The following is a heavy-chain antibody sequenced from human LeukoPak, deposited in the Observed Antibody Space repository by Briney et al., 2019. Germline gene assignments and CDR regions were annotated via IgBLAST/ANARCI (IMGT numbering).Heavy chain of an antibody. D-gene: IGHD2-2*01. Sequence: SSETLSLTCAVYGGSFSGYYWSWIRQPPGKGLEWIGEINHSGSTNYNPSLKNRVTISVDTSKNQFSLKLSSVTAADTAVYYCARVPAAIKRTFDYWGQGTLVTVSS. CDR2: INHSGST. CDR3: ARVPAAIKRTFDY. CDR1: GGSFSGYY. V-gene: IGHV4-34*01. J-gene: IGHJ4*02.